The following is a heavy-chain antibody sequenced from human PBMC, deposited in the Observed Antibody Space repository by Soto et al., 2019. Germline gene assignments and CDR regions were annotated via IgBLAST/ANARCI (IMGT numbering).Heavy chain of an antibody. CDR1: GYTFTSYD. J-gene: IGHJ4*02. V-gene: IGHV1-8*01. CDR2: MNPNSGNT. CDR3: AKDRGIVAVAVRGLDY. D-gene: IGHD2-15*01. Sequence: QVQLVQSGAEVKKPGASVKVSCKASGYTFTSYDINWVRQATGQGLEWMGWMNPNSGNTGYAQKFQGRVTMTRNTSISTAYMELSSLRSEDTAVYYCAKDRGIVAVAVRGLDYWGKGILVTVSS.